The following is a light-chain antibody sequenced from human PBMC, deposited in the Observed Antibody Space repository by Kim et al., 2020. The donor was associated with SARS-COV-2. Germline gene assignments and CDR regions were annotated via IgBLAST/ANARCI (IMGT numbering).Light chain of an antibody. CDR2: GAS. Sequence: EIVMTQSPATLSVSPGERATLSCRASQSVSSSLVWYQQKPGQAPRLLIYGASTRATGIPARFSGNGSGTEFTLTISSLQSEDFAVYYCQQYNNWPRGTFGQGTKVDIK. J-gene: IGKJ1*01. CDR1: QSVSSS. V-gene: IGKV3-15*01. CDR3: QQYNNWPRGT.